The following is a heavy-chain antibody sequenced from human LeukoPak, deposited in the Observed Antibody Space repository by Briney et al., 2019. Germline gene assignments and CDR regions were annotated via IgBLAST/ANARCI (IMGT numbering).Heavy chain of an antibody. J-gene: IGHJ6*03. V-gene: IGHV1-69*05. CDR3: ASGSMVRGVYYYYMDV. CDR2: IIPIFGTA. D-gene: IGHD3-10*01. Sequence: GASVKVSCKASGYTFTGYYMHWVRQAPGQGLEWMGWIIPIFGTANYAQKFQGRVTITTDESTSTAYMELSSLRSEDTAVYYCASGSMVRGVYYYYMDVWGKGTTVTVSS. CDR1: GYTFTGYY.